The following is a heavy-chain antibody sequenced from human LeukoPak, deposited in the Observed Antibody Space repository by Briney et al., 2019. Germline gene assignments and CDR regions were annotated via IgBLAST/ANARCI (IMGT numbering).Heavy chain of an antibody. D-gene: IGHD6-6*01. CDR3: AREKQLVHSFDI. Sequence: GGSLRLSCAASGFTFSSYGMHWVRQAPGKGLEWVAVIWYDGSSKYYADSVKGRFTISRDNSKNTLYLQMNSLRAEDTAVYYCAREKQLVHSFDIWGQGTMVTVSS. CDR1: GFTFSSYG. CDR2: IWYDGSSK. J-gene: IGHJ3*02. V-gene: IGHV3-33*01.